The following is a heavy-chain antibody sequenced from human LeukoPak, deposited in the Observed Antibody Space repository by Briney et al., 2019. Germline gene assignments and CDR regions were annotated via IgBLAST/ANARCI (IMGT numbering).Heavy chain of an antibody. CDR1: GFTFSSYG. D-gene: IGHD3-16*01. V-gene: IGHV3-30*02. CDR2: IRYDGSNK. Sequence: PGGSLRLSCAASGFTFSSYGMHWVRQAPGKGLEWVAFIRYDGSNKYYADSVKGRFTISRDNSKNTLYLQMNSLRAEDTAVYYCARDQGEEFDYWGQGTLVTVSS. J-gene: IGHJ4*02. CDR3: ARDQGEEFDY.